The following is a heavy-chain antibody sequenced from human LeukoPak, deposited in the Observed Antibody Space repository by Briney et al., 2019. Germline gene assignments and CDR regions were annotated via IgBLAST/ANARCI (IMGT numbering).Heavy chain of an antibody. CDR2: IYYSEST. CDR1: GGSISSYY. J-gene: IGHJ3*02. CDR3: ARRFAPSRNDAFDI. Sequence: SETLSLTCTVSGGSISSYYWSWIRQPPGKGLEWIGYIYYSESTNYNPSLKSRVTISVDTSKNQFSLKLSSVTASDTAVYYCARRFAPSRNDAFDIWGQGTMVTVSS. D-gene: IGHD3-10*01. V-gene: IGHV4-59*08.